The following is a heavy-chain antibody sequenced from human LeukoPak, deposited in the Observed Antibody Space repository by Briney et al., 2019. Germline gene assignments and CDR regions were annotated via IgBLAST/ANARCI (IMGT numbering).Heavy chain of an antibody. CDR1: GFIFSDYG. D-gene: IGHD1-26*01. V-gene: IGHV3-7*03. CDR3: ARVEYSGNGNLY. Sequence: PGGSLRLSCAASGFIFSDYGMNWVRQVPGKGLEWVANINRDGSGKYYLPSVRGRFTISKDDAKDSLYLQMDSLRPEDTAIYYCARVEYSGNGNLYWGQGTLVTVSS. J-gene: IGHJ4*02. CDR2: INRDGSGK.